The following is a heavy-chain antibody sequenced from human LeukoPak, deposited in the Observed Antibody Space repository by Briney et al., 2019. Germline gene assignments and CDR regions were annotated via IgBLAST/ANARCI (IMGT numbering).Heavy chain of an antibody. V-gene: IGHV3-21*01. CDR3: AKDLFGGVTPDY. D-gene: IGHD3-3*01. Sequence: GGSLRLSCAASGFTFSSYEMNWVRQAPGKGLEWVSSISSSSSYIYYADSVKGRFTISRDNAKNSLYLQMNSLRTEDTALYYCAKDLFGGVTPDYWGQGTLVTVSS. J-gene: IGHJ4*02. CDR1: GFTFSSYE. CDR2: ISSSSSYI.